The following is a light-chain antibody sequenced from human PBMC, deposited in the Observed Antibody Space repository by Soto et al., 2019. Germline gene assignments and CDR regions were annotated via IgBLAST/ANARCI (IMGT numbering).Light chain of an antibody. CDR3: CSYAGSSTPYV. CDR1: SSDVGSYNL. V-gene: IGLV2-23*01. J-gene: IGLJ1*01. CDR2: EGS. Sequence: QSALTQPASVSGSPGQSITISCTGTSSDVGSYNLVSWYQQHPGKAPKLMIYEGSKRPSGVSNRFSGSKSGNTASLTISGLQAEDGADYYCCSYAGSSTPYVFGTGTKVTV.